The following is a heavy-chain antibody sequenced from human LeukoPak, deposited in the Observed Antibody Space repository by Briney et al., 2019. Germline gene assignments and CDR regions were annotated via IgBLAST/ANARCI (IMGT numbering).Heavy chain of an antibody. Sequence: PGGSLRLSCAASGFTVSSNYMSWVRQAPGKGLEWVSTLSTSGAATYYADSVKGRFTISRDNSKNTLYLQMNSLRAEDTAVYYCAGPEGDYSHFDYWGQGTLVTVSS. CDR2: STSGAAT. J-gene: IGHJ4*02. V-gene: IGHV3-53*05. CDR3: AGPEGDYSHFDY. CDR1: GFTVSSNY. D-gene: IGHD4-17*01.